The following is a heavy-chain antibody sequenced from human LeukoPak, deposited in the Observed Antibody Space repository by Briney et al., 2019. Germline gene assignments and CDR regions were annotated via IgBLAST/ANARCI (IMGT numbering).Heavy chain of an antibody. CDR2: ISSSGSYI. V-gene: IGHV3-48*03. CDR3: AREYCSGGTCLPPT. CDR1: GFTFSSYE. D-gene: IGHD2-15*01. J-gene: IGHJ5*02. Sequence: QPGGSLRLSCAASGFTFSSYEMNWVRQAPGKGLEWVSLISSSGSYIYYAGSVKGRFTISRDNAKNSLYLQMNSLRAEDTAVYYCAREYCSGGTCLPPTWGQGTLVTVSS.